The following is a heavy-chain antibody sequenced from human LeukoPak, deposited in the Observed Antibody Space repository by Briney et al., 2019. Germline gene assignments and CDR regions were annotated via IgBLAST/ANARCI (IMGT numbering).Heavy chain of an antibody. J-gene: IGHJ6*03. Sequence: PGGSLTLSCVASGFFFSNYGMTWVRQAPGKGLEWVSSISGSGGTTSYADSVKGRFTISRDNTKNTLYLQMNSLRAEDTAVYYCAKGRDLYYYYYYMDVWGKGTTVTVSS. CDR3: AKGRDLYYYYYYMDV. CDR1: GFFFSNYG. V-gene: IGHV3-23*01. CDR2: ISGSGGTT.